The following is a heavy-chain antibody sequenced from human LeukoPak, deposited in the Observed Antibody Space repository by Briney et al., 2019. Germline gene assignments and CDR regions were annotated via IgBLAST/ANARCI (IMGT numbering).Heavy chain of an antibody. Sequence: PSQTLSLTCAVSGGSISSGGYSWSWIRQPPGKGLEWIGYIYHSGSTYYNPSLKSRVTISVDKSKNQFSLKLSSVTAADTAVYYCARGGVGQWLVRLFDYWGQGTLVTVSS. CDR2: IYHSGST. CDR3: ARGGVGQWLVRLFDY. D-gene: IGHD6-19*01. CDR1: GGSISSGGYS. J-gene: IGHJ4*02. V-gene: IGHV4-30-2*01.